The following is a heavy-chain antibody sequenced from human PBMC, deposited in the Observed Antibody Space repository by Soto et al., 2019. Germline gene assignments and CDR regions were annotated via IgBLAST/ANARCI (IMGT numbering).Heavy chain of an antibody. CDR1: GGTFSSYA. V-gene: IGHV1-69*01. CDR3: ASLPVVAIAATTYYYCYGMQV. CDR2: IIPIFGTA. J-gene: IGHJ6*02. D-gene: IGHD2-15*01. Sequence: QVQLVQSGAEVKKPGSSVKVSCKASGGTFSSYAISWVRQAPGQGLEWMGGIIPIFGTANYAQKFHGRVTVTADESTSAAYMELSSLGSEDTAVYYCASLPVVAIAATTYYYCYGMQVWGQGTTV.